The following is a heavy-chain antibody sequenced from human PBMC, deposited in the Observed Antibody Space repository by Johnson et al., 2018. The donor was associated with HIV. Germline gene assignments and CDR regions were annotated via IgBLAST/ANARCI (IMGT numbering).Heavy chain of an antibody. V-gene: IGHV3-20*04. CDR2: INWNGGST. J-gene: IGHJ3*02. D-gene: IGHD3-3*01. CDR3: ARETGFAIFGVVKLNAFDI. Sequence: MLLVESVGGVVRPGGSLRLSCGVSGFTFDDYAMSWVRQTPGKGLEWVSGINWNGGSTDYADSVKGRFTISRDNAKNSLYLQMNSLRAEDTALYYCARETGFAIFGVVKLNAFDIWGQGTMVTVFS. CDR1: GFTFDDYA.